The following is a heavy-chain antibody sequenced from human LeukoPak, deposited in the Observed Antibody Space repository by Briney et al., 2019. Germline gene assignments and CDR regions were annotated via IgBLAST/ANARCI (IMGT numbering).Heavy chain of an antibody. CDR3: TRNTVAAAGDD. V-gene: IGHV3-7*01. CDR1: GFTFSTFW. J-gene: IGHJ4*02. D-gene: IGHD6-13*01. Sequence: PGGSLRLSCAASGFTFSTFWMTWVRQAPGKGLEWLANIKPGGSEKSYVDSVKGRFTVSRDNAKNSLYLHMNSLRAEDTALYYCTRNTVAAAGDDWGQGTLVTVSS. CDR2: IKPGGSEK.